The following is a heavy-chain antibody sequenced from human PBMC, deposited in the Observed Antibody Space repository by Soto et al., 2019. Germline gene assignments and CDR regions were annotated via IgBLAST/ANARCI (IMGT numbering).Heavy chain of an antibody. D-gene: IGHD1-26*01. J-gene: IGHJ6*02. CDR3: AKDISGRGSFYYYYGMDV. V-gene: IGHV3-9*01. CDR1: GFIFDDYA. Sequence: EEQLVESGGGLVQPGRSLRLSCAASGFIFDDYAMHWVRRPPGKGLEWVSGISWNSGSIGYADSVKARFTISRDNDKKTLYLQMNSLRAADTALYYCAKDISGRGSFYYYYGMDVWGQGTTVTVSS. CDR2: ISWNSGSI.